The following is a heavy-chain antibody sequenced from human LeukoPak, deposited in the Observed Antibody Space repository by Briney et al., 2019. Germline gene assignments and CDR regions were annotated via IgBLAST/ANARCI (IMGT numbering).Heavy chain of an antibody. J-gene: IGHJ4*02. CDR1: GYTLTGYY. CDR3: ASTTYYYDSSGYYSDY. D-gene: IGHD3-22*01. V-gene: IGHV1-2*02. Sequence: ASVKVSCKAPGYTLTGYYMHRVRQAPGQGLEWMGWINPNSGGTNYAQKFQGRVTMTRDTSISTAYMELSRLRSDDTAVYYCASTTYYYDSSGYYSDYWGQGTLVTVSS. CDR2: INPNSGGT.